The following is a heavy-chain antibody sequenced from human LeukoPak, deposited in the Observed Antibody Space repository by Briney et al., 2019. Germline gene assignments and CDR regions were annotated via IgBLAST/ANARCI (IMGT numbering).Heavy chain of an antibody. CDR2: ISSSSSYI. D-gene: IGHD6-19*01. J-gene: IGHJ4*02. Sequence: GGSLRLSCAASGFTLSSYTMNWVRQAPGKGLEWVTSISSSSSYIYYADSVKGRFTISRHNAKNSLYLQMNSLSGEDTAVYFCARPSFSSGSYFDHWGQGTLVTVSS. CDR1: GFTLSSYT. V-gene: IGHV3-21*01. CDR3: ARPSFSSGSYFDH.